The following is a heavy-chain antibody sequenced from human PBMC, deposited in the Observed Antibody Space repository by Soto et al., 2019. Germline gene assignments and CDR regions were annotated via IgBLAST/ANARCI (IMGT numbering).Heavy chain of an antibody. V-gene: IGHV1-69*01. Sequence: QVQLVQSGAEVKKPGSSVKVSCKASGGTFSSYAISWVRQAPGQGLEWMGGIIPIFGTANYAQKFQGRVTITADESTSTAYMELSSLRSEDTAVYYCARDRQSLVRPPPGDYYYGMDVWGQGTTVTVSS. CDR1: GGTFSSYA. D-gene: IGHD6-19*01. CDR2: IIPIFGTA. J-gene: IGHJ6*02. CDR3: ARDRQSLVRPPPGDYYYGMDV.